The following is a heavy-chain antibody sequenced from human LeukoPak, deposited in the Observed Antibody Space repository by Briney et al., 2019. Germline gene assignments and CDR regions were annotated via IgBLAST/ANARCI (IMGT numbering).Heavy chain of an antibody. Sequence: PSETLSLTCTVSGGSFSSSGCIGGWIRQSPGKGLEWIGSVYYSGRTYYNPSLKGRVTISVDTSKNQFSLRLNSVTATDTAVYYCARHAGHSGRNLFAFDIWGQGTMVTVSS. V-gene: IGHV4-39*01. J-gene: IGHJ3*02. CDR2: VYYSGRT. D-gene: IGHD1-26*01. CDR1: GGSFSSSGCI. CDR3: ARHAGHSGRNLFAFDI.